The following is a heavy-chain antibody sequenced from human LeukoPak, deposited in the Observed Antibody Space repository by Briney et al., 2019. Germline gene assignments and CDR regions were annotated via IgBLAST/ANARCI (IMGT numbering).Heavy chain of an antibody. CDR1: DGFLDGFY. CDR2: INQGVRT. Sequence: PSETLTLTCGVSDGFLDGFYWSWIRQSPGKGLQWIAEINQGVRTNYNPSLKSRVTISLHTSMKQFSLTLSSVTAADTGVYYCARQGSCDGPSCYSGWFDPWGPGTLAIVSS. J-gene: IGHJ5*02. D-gene: IGHD2-21*01. V-gene: IGHV4-34*01. CDR3: ARQGSCDGPSCYSGWFDP.